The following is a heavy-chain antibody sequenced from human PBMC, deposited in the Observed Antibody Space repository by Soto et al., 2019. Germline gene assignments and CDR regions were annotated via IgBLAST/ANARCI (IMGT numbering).Heavy chain of an antibody. V-gene: IGHV3-23*01. D-gene: IGHD5-18*01. Sequence: GGSLRLSCAASGFTFSSYAMSWVRQAPGKGLEWVSAISGSGGSTYYADSVKGRFTISRDNSKNTLYLQMNSLRAEETAVYYCAKDNGAGGDTAMFLSSFDYWGQGTPVTVS. CDR2: ISGSGGST. J-gene: IGHJ4*02. CDR1: GFTFSSYA. CDR3: AKDNGAGGDTAMFLSSFDY.